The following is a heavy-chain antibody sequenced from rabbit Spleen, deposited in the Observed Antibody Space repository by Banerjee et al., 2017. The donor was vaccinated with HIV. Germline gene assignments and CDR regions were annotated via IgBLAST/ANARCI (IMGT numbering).Heavy chain of an antibody. Sequence: QSLEESGGDLVKPGASLTLTCTASGFSLNSGYDMCWVRQAPGKGLGWIASIYAGSSGSTYSATWAKGRFTISKTSSTTVTLQMTSLTVADTATYFCARDLASVVGWNFSLWGQGTLVTVS. J-gene: IGHJ4*01. V-gene: IGHV1S40*01. CDR2: IYAGSSGST. D-gene: IGHD3-1*01. CDR3: ARDLASVVGWNFSL. CDR1: GFSLNSGYD.